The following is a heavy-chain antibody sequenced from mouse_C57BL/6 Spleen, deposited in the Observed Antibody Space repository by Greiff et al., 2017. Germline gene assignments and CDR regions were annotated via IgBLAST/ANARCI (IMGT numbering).Heavy chain of an antibody. CDR2: IWSGGST. Sequence: VMLVESGPGLVQPSQSLSITCTVSGFSLTSYGVHWVRQSPGKGLEWLGVIWSGGSTDYNAAFMSRLSITKDNSKGQVFFKMNSLQADDTAIYDFAKNRDDYDYAMDYWGQGTSVTVSS. D-gene: IGHD2-4*01. CDR3: AKNRDDYDYAMDY. V-gene: IGHV2-5*01. J-gene: IGHJ4*01. CDR1: GFSLTSYG.